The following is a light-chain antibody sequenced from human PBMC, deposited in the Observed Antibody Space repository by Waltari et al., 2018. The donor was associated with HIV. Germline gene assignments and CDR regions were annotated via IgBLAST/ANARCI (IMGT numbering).Light chain of an antibody. CDR3: QHYISAPLT. Sequence: DIQITQSPTSLSASVGDRVTFPCRASQGISNYLVWYQQKPGKVPKLLIYAASTLQSGVPSRFSGSGSGTDFTLTISSLQPEDFATYYCQHYISAPLTFGGGTKVEIK. CDR1: QGISNY. CDR2: AAS. J-gene: IGKJ4*01. V-gene: IGKV1-27*01.